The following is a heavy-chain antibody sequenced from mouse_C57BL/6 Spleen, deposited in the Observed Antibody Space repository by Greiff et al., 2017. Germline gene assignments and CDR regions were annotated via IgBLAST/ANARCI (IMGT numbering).Heavy chain of an antibody. V-gene: IGHV14-2*01. CDR3: AREVVAPYWCFDV. D-gene: IGHD1-1*01. CDR2: IDPEDGET. J-gene: IGHJ1*03. Sequence: VHLKQSGAELVKPGASVKLSCTASGFNIKDYYMHWVKQRTEQGLEWIGRIDPEDGETKYAPKFQGKATITADTSSNTAYLQLSSLTSEDTAVYYCAREVVAPYWCFDVWGTGTTVTVSS. CDR1: GFNIKDYY.